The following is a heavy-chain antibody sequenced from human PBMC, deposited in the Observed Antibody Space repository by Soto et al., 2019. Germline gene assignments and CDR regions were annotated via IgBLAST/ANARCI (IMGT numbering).Heavy chain of an antibody. Sequence: GGSMRISCAASGFTFISYGMHWVRQAPGKGLEWVAVISYDGSNKYYADSVKGRFTISRDNSKNTLYLQMNSLRAEDTAVYYCAKNCGGDCYPLGMDVWGQGTTVTVSS. J-gene: IGHJ6*02. CDR1: GFTFISYG. CDR3: AKNCGGDCYPLGMDV. V-gene: IGHV3-30*18. CDR2: ISYDGSNK. D-gene: IGHD2-21*02.